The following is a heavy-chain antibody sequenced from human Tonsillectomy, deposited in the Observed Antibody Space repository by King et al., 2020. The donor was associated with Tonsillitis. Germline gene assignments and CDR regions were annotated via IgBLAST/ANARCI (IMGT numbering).Heavy chain of an antibody. CDR2: IKQDGSEK. CDR3: ARDPNSSSQGYYYGMDV. J-gene: IGHJ6*02. Sequence: EVQLVESGGGLVQPGGSLRLSCAASGFTFSNYWMSWVRQAPGKGLEWVANIKQDGSEKYYVDSVKGRFTISRDNAKSSLYLQMNSLRAEDTAVYYCARDPNSSSQGYYYGMDVWGQGTTVTVSS. CDR1: GFTFSNYW. V-gene: IGHV3-7*01. D-gene: IGHD6-6*01.